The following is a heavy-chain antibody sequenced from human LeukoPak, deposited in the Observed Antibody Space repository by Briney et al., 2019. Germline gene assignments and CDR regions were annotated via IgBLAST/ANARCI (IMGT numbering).Heavy chain of an antibody. D-gene: IGHD6-13*01. V-gene: IGHV4-4*02. Sequence: SETLSLTCAASGGSISSNNWWSWVRQPPGKGLEWIGEVYHSGSTNYNPSLKSRVTMSVDKSKNQLSLQLTSVAAADTAIYYCARLSAAGRNYFAYWGQGAQVTVSS. CDR3: ARLSAAGRNYFAY. CDR1: GGSISSNNW. CDR2: VYHSGST. J-gene: IGHJ4*02.